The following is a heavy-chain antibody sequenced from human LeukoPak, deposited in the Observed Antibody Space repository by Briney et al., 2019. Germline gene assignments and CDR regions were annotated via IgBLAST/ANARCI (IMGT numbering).Heavy chain of an antibody. CDR3: ARSRTTVTKYALDY. J-gene: IGHJ4*02. CDR1: GFTFSTYS. CDR2: ISSYSNYI. V-gene: IGHV3-21*01. Sequence: GGSLRLSCAASGFTFSTYSMNWVRQAPGKGLEWISSISSYSNYINYADSVKGRFTISRDNAKNSLYLQMNSLRAEDTAVYYCARSRTTVTKYALDYWGQGTLVTVSS. D-gene: IGHD4-17*01.